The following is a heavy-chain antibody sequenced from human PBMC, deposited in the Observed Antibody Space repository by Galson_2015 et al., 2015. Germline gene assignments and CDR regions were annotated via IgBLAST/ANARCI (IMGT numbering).Heavy chain of an antibody. D-gene: IGHD6-19*01. CDR1: GYSFTSYW. CDR3: ARDILSIAVAGVPGDY. V-gene: IGHV5-10-1*01. J-gene: IGHJ4*02. Sequence: QSGAEVKKPGESLRISCKGSGYSFTSYWISWVRQMPGKGLEWMGRIDPSDSYTNYSPSFQGHVTISADKSISTAYLQWSSLKASDTAMYYCARDILSIAVAGVPGDYWGQGTLVTVSS. CDR2: IDPSDSYT.